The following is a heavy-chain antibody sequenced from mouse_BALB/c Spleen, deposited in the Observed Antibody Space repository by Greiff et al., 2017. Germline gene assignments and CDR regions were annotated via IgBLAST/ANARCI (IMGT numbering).Heavy chain of an antibody. CDR3: AREGYGSWFAY. J-gene: IGHJ3*01. V-gene: IGHV3-2*02. D-gene: IGHD3-1*01. CDR1: GYSITSDYA. Sequence: ESGPGLVKPSQSLSLTCTVTGYSITSDYAWNWIRQFPGNKLEWMGYISYSGSTSYNPSLKSRISITRDTSKNQFFLQLNSVTTEDTATYYCAREGYGSWFAYWGQGTLVTVSA. CDR2: ISYSGST.